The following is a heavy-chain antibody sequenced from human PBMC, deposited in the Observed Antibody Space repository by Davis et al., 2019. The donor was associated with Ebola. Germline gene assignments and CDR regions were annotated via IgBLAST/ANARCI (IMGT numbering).Heavy chain of an antibody. J-gene: IGHJ6*04. CDR2: ISYSGST. Sequence: PSETLSLTCTVSGGSISSDDSYWSWIRQPPGKGLEWIGYISYSGSTFYNPSLESRLTISVDTSRNHFSLKLTSVTAADTAVYYCVRDHRPYDSAYHDCNGMDVWGKGTTVTVSS. V-gene: IGHV4-30-4*08. CDR3: VRDHRPYDSAYHDCNGMDV. CDR1: GGSISSDDSY. D-gene: IGHD3-3*01.